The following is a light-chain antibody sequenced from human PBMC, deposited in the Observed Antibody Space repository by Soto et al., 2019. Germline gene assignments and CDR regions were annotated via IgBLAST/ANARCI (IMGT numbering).Light chain of an antibody. CDR3: QQSYSTTRT. CDR1: QNINNY. Sequence: DFQMTQSPSSLSASLVYRFAITCRASQNINNYLSWYQQRPGKAPKLLIYAASSLQSGVPSRFSGSGSGTDFSLTISSLQPEDFATYYCQQSYSTTRTFGQGTKVDI. J-gene: IGKJ1*01. CDR2: AAS. V-gene: IGKV1-39*01.